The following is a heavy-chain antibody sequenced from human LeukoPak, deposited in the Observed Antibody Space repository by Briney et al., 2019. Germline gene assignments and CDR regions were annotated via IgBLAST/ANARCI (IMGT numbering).Heavy chain of an antibody. V-gene: IGHV3-30*02. CDR3: SKDRGVGVAYSLDY. J-gene: IGHJ4*02. Sequence: GGPLRLSCAASGFRFSSYGMHWVRQAPGKGLDWVAYIRYDGINEYYADSVKGRFTISRDLSKNTLFLQMNSLRPEDTAVYYCSKDRGVGVAYSLDYWGQGTLVTVSS. CDR2: IRYDGINE. CDR1: GFRFSSYG. D-gene: IGHD3-3*01.